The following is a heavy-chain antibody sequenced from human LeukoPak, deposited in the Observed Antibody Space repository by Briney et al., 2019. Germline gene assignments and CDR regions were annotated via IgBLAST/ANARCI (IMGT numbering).Heavy chain of an antibody. D-gene: IGHD3-10*01. CDR1: GFTFSSYA. Sequence: PGRSLRLSCAASGFTFSSYAMHWVRQAPGKGLEWVAVISYDGSNKYYADSVKGRFTISRDNSKNTLYLQMNSLRAEDTAVYYYASGPYMVRGVIGAFDIWGQGTMVTVSS. CDR3: ASGPYMVRGVIGAFDI. CDR2: ISYDGSNK. J-gene: IGHJ3*02. V-gene: IGHV3-30-3*01.